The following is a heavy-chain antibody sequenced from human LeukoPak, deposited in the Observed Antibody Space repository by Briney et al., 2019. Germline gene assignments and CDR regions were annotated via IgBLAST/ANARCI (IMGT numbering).Heavy chain of an antibody. CDR3: AKDGTSYYYIYY. V-gene: IGHV3-30*02. CDR1: GFTFNNYG. CDR2: IRYDGSNT. Sequence: PGGSLRLSCAASGFTFNNYGMHWVRQAPGKGLEWLAFIRYDGSNTYYAASVKGRFTVSRGDSKNTLYLQMNSLRGDDTAVYYCAKDGTSYYYIYYWGQGTLVTVSS. D-gene: IGHD2/OR15-2a*01. J-gene: IGHJ4*02.